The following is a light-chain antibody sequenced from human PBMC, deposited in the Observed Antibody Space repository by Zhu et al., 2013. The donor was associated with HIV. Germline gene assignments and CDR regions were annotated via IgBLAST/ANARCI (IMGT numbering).Light chain of an antibody. V-gene: IGKV3-15*01. J-gene: IGKJ1*01. CDR1: QGISSN. Sequence: EIVMTQSPATLSVSPGERATLSCWASQGISSNLAWYQQRPGQAPRLLIYGASTRATGIPYRFSGSWSGTEFTLTISSLQSEDFAVYYCQQYDNWPPWTFGQGTKVEI. CDR2: GAS. CDR3: QQYDNWPPWT.